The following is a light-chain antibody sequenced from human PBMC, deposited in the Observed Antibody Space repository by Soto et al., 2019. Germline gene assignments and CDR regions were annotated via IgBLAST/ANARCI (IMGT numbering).Light chain of an antibody. Sequence: QSVLAQPPSVSAAPEQTVTISCSGSSSNIGKYYVSWYQQLPGEAPKLLIYDSNKRPSGIPERFSASRSGTSATLGITGLQTGDEADYYCGAWDDSLRLYVFGPGTKVTVL. J-gene: IGLJ1*01. CDR2: DSN. CDR3: GAWDDSLRLYV. CDR1: SSNIGKYY. V-gene: IGLV1-51*01.